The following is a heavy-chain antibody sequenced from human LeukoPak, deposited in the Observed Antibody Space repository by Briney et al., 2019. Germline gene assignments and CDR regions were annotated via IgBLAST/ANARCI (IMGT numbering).Heavy chain of an antibody. V-gene: IGHV4-59*01. CDR1: GGSFSSYY. D-gene: IGHD1-26*01. CDR2: IYYSGST. Sequence: SETLSLTCAVYGGSFSSYYWSWIRQPPGKGLEWIGYIYYSGSTNYNPSLKSRVTISVDTSKNQFSLKLSSVTAADTAVYYCARSGSYYNYYYYMDVWGKGTTVTVSS. CDR3: ARSGSYYNYYYYMDV. J-gene: IGHJ6*03.